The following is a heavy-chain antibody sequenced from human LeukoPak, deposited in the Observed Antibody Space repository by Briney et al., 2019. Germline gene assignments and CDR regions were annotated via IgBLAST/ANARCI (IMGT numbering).Heavy chain of an antibody. Sequence: PGGSLRLSCAASGFTFSSYSMNWVRQAPGKGLEWVSSISSSSSYIYHADSVKGRFTISRDNAKNSLYLQMNSLRAEDTAVYYCAREMTHYDSSGYYGYLDYWGQGTPVTVSS. D-gene: IGHD3-22*01. CDR2: ISSSSSYI. CDR1: GFTFSSYS. CDR3: AREMTHYDSSGYYGYLDY. V-gene: IGHV3-21*01. J-gene: IGHJ4*02.